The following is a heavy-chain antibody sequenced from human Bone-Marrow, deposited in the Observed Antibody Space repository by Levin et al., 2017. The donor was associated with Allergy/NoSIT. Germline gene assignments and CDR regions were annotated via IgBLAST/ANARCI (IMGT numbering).Heavy chain of an antibody. CDR2: ISYDGNSK. CDR1: GFIFSAYG. V-gene: IGHV3-30*18. Sequence: GGSLRLSCAASGFIFSAYGIHWVRQAPGKGLEWVAVISYDGNSKFYGDSVKGRFTISRDNSKNTVLLQMNSLRVEDTAVYYCAQDYMVRGLTATGYGMDVWGPGTTVIVSS. D-gene: IGHD3-10*01. J-gene: IGHJ6*02. CDR3: AQDYMVRGLTATGYGMDV.